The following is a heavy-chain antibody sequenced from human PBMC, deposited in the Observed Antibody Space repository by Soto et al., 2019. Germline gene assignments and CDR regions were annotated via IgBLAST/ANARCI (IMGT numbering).Heavy chain of an antibody. CDR1: GYSISSGNY. CDR2: LYHIGST. V-gene: IGHV4-38-2*01. Sequence: SETLSLTCAASGYSISSGNYWAWIRQPPGRGLEWIGSLYHIGSTHYNTSLKSRVTISVDTSKNHFSLELSSVTAADTAIYYCRSSTSCYDESCVDVWGQGTMVTVSS. CDR3: RSSTSCYDESCVDV. D-gene: IGHD2-2*01. J-gene: IGHJ6*02.